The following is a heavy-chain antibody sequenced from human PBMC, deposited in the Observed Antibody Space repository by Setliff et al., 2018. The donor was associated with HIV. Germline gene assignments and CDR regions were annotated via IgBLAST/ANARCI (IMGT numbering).Heavy chain of an antibody. D-gene: IGHD1-7*01. J-gene: IGHJ4*02. CDR3: FLEVPLMMGTTPPL. CDR2: MNHSGNT. Sequence: ETLSLTCDVSGGSFDAYYWSWIRQPPGKGLEWIGEMNHSGNTTYNPSLKSRVTISVDTTKNQFSLKLNTVTAADTAIYYCFLEVPLMMGTTPPLWGQGTLVTVSS. CDR1: GGSFDAYY. V-gene: IGHV4-34*01.